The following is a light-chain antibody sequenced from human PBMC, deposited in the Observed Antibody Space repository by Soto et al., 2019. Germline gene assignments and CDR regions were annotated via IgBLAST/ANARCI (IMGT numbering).Light chain of an antibody. V-gene: IGLV3-21*02. Sequence: SYELTQPPSVSVAPGQTARITCGGNNIGSKSMHWYQQKPGQAPVLVVYDDSDRPSGIPERFSGSNSGNTATLTISRVEAGDEADYYCQVWDSSSDLLFVFGTGTKVTVL. CDR2: DDS. CDR1: NIGSKS. J-gene: IGLJ1*01. CDR3: QVWDSSSDLLFV.